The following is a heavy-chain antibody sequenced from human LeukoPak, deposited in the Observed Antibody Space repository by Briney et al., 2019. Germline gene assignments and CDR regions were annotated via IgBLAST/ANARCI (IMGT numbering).Heavy chain of an antibody. D-gene: IGHD5-18*01. CDR1: GYTFSNYY. V-gene: IGHV1-46*01. Sequence: GVSVTAACKASGYTFSNYYIHWVRQAPGQGLEWMGIINASGGSRSYAQKFQGRLTVTRDTSTSTVYMELSSLRSDDTAVYYCAREIGPIQLHLWGSACDYWGQGTLVTVSS. CDR3: AREIGPIQLHLWGSACDY. J-gene: IGHJ4*02. CDR2: INASGGSR.